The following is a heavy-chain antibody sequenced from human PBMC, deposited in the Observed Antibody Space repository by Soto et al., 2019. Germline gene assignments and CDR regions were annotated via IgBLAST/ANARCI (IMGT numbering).Heavy chain of an antibody. V-gene: IGHV1-46*01. CDR2: INPIGGST. D-gene: IGHD3-22*01. CDR1: GYTFTSYY. J-gene: IGHJ4*02. CDR3: ARHWQYDSSGYDLYY. Sequence: QVQLVQSGAEVKKPGASVKVSCKASGYTFTSYYMHWVRQAPGQGLEWMGIINPIGGSTSYAQKFQGRVTMTRDTHTSTVYMGLSSLRSEDTAVYYCARHWQYDSSGYDLYYWGQGTLVTVSS.